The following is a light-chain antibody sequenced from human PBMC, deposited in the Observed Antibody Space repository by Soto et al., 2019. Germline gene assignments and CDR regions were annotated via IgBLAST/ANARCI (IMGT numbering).Light chain of an antibody. CDR3: QQYGSSPQVT. CDR2: GAS. CDR1: QSVSSSY. J-gene: IGKJ1*01. V-gene: IGKV3-20*01. Sequence: EIVLTQSPGTLSLSPGERATLSCRASQSVSSSYLAWYQQKPGQAPRLLIYGASSRATGIADRFSGSGSGTDFTLTISRLEPEDFAVYYCQQYGSSPQVTLGQGTKVDIK.